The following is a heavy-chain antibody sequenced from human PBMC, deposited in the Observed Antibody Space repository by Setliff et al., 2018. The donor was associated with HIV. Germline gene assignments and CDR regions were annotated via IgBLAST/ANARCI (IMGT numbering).Heavy chain of an antibody. V-gene: IGHV4-39*02. CDR2: VYYTWNT. CDR1: GGSISRRDYC. J-gene: IGHJ3*02. Sequence: SETLSLTCTVSGGSISRRDYCWGWIRQPPGKGLEWIGSVYYTWNTYYNPSLKSRVTVSVDTSKNQFSLKLSSVTAADTAVYYCAREKSAYCSAGDCYSNDAFDIWGQGTMVTVSS. D-gene: IGHD2-15*01. CDR3: AREKSAYCSAGDCYSNDAFDI.